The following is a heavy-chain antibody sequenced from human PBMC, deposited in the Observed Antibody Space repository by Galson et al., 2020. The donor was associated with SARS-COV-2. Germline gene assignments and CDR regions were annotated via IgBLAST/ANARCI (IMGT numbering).Heavy chain of an antibody. V-gene: IGHV1-69*10. CDR1: GGTFSSYA. Sequence: SVKVSCKASGGTFSSYAISRVRQAPGQGLQWMGGIIPIHGIANYAQKFQGRVTITADNSTSTAYMELSSLRSEDTAVYYCARAWGYSGSGSNNWFDPWGQGTLVTVSS. CDR2: IIPIHGIA. CDR3: ARAWGYSGSGSNNWFDP. J-gene: IGHJ5*02. D-gene: IGHD3-10*01.